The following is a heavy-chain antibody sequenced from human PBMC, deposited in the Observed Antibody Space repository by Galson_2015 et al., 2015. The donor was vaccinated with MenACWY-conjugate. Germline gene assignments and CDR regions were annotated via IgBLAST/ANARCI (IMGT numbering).Heavy chain of an antibody. CDR1: GFTFSAFA. CDR2: VSKTGGDT. V-gene: IGHV3-23*01. CDR3: VKFTGYTKWYFDY. D-gene: IGHD1-1*01. Sequence: SLRLSCAASGFTFSAFAMTWVRQPPGKGLEWVSAVSKTGGDTYYADSVKGRFTISRDNSKNTLYLQMNSLRAEDTAVYYCVKFTGYTKWYFDYWGQGTLVTVSS. J-gene: IGHJ4*02.